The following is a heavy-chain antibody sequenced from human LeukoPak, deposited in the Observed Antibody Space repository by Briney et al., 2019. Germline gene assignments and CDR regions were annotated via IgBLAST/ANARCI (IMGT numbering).Heavy chain of an antibody. CDR3: ASRRPGIAVAGTLGSRFDP. J-gene: IGHJ5*02. CDR1: GGSFSGYY. Sequence: SETLSLTCAVYGGSFSGYYWSRIRQPPGKGLEWIGEINHSGSTNYNPSLKSRVTISVDTSKNQFSLKLSSVTAADTAVYYCASRRPGIAVAGTLGSRFDPWGQGTLVTVSS. D-gene: IGHD6-19*01. V-gene: IGHV4-34*01. CDR2: INHSGST.